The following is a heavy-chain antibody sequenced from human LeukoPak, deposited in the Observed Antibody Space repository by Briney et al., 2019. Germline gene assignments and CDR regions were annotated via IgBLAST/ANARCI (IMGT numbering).Heavy chain of an antibody. D-gene: IGHD2-2*01. V-gene: IGHV3-30*03. Sequence: GGSLRLSCAASGFTFSSYGMHWVRQAPGKGLEWVAVISYDGSNKYYADSVKGRFTISRDNSKNTLYLQMNSLRAEDTALYYCTRTRGCSSTSCYADYWGQGTLVTVSS. CDR1: GFTFSSYG. CDR3: TRTRGCSSTSCYADY. CDR2: ISYDGSNK. J-gene: IGHJ4*02.